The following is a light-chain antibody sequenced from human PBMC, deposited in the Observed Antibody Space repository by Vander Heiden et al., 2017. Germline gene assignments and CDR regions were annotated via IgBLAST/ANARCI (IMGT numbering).Light chain of an antibody. CDR1: QGISSY. Sequence: DIQLTHSPSFLSASVGDRVTITCRASQGISSYLAWYQQKPGKAPKLLIYAASTLQSGVPSRFSGSGSGTEFTLTISSLQPEDFATYYCQQLNSYPPCTFGQGTKVEIK. CDR2: AAS. CDR3: QQLNSYPPCT. V-gene: IGKV1-9*01. J-gene: IGKJ1*01.